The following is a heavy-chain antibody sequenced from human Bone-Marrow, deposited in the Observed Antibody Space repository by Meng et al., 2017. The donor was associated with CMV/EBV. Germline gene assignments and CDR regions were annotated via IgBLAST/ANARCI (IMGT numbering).Heavy chain of an antibody. CDR1: GYTFTSYG. V-gene: IGHV1-18*01. CDR3: ARDRDIVVVPAPDRYGMDV. CDR2: ISAYNGNT. D-gene: IGHD2-2*01. Sequence: ASVRVSCKASGYTFTSYGISWVRQAPGQGLEWMGWISAYNGNTNYAQKLQGRVTMTTDTSTSTAYMELSSLRSEDTAVYYCARDRDIVVVPAPDRYGMDVWGQGTTVTVSS. J-gene: IGHJ6*02.